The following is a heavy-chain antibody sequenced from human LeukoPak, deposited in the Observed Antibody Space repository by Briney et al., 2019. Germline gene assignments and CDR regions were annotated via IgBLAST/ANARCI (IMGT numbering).Heavy chain of an antibody. CDR1: GYTFTSYD. Sequence: ASVKVSCKASGYTFTSYDINWVRQATGQGLEWMGWMNPNSGNTGYAQKFQGRVTITRNTSISTAYMELSSLRSEDTAVYYCARSWRKYSSSWYQEGWFDPWGQGTLVTVSS. D-gene: IGHD6-13*01. CDR3: ARSWRKYSSSWYQEGWFDP. CDR2: MNPNSGNT. V-gene: IGHV1-8*03. J-gene: IGHJ5*02.